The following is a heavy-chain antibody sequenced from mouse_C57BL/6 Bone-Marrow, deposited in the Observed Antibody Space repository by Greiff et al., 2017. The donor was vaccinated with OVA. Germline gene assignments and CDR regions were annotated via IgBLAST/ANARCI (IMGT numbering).Heavy chain of an antibody. D-gene: IGHD2-4*01. V-gene: IGHV1-4*01. CDR2: INPSSGYT. CDR3: ARRGTDYEGIDY. Sequence: QVQLKQSGAELARPGASVKMSCKASGYTFTSYTMHWVKQRPGQGLEWIGYINPSSGYTKYNQKFKDKATLTADKSSSTAYMQLSSLTSEDSAVYDCARRGTDYEGIDYWGQGTTLTVSS. CDR1: GYTFTSYT. J-gene: IGHJ2*01.